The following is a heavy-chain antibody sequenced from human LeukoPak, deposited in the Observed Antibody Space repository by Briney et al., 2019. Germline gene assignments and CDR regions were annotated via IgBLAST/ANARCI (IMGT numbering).Heavy chain of an antibody. CDR3: ARDNGGTAMAYYYYYYMDV. CDR1: GGTFSTYT. D-gene: IGHD5-18*01. V-gene: IGHV1-69*05. Sequence: SVKVSCKASGGTFSTYTFSWVRQAPGQGLEWIGRIITIFGAANYAQKFQGRVTMTRNTSISTAYMELSSLRSEDTAVYYCARDNGGTAMAYYYYYYMDVWGKGTTVTISS. J-gene: IGHJ6*03. CDR2: IITIFGAA.